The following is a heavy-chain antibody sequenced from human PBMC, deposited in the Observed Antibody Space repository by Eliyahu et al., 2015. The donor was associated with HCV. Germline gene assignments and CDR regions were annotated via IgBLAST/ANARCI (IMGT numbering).Heavy chain of an antibody. J-gene: IGHJ4*02. CDR3: ARPYCTNGVCEYYFDY. CDR1: GFTFSSLG. CDR2: IWYDGSNK. Sequence: QVQLVESGGGVVQPGRSLXLSCAASGFTFSSLGCPWVRQAPGKGLEWVAVIWYDGSNKYYADSVKGRFTISRDNSKNTLYLQMNSLRAEDTAVYYCARPYCTNGVCEYYFDYWGQGTLVTVSS. V-gene: IGHV3-33*01. D-gene: IGHD2-8*01.